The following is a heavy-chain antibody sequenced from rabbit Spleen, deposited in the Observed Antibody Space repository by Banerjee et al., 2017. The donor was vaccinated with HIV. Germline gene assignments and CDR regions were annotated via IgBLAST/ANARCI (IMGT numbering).Heavy chain of an antibody. CDR1: GVSFSFSSY. Sequence: QEQLEESGGGLVKPGASLTLTCTASGVSFSFSSYMCWVRQAPGKGLEWIACIEVGSSDFAYFATWAKGRFTISKTSSTTVTLQTTSLTAADTATYFCARFYAGYGDFGYAAMWGPGTLVTVS. CDR2: IEVGSSDFA. D-gene: IGHD7-1*01. J-gene: IGHJ4*01. V-gene: IGHV1S45*01. CDR3: ARFYAGYGDFGYAAM.